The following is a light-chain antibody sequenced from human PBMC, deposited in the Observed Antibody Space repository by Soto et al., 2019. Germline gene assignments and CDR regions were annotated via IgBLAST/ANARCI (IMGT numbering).Light chain of an antibody. V-gene: IGLV3-1*01. Sequence: SYELTQPPSVSVSPGQTANIICSGDKLGDKYACWYQQKPGQSPVLVIYQDTKRPSGIPERFSGSNSGNTATLTISGTQAMDEADYYCQAWDSSTVVFGGGTQLTVL. CDR2: QDT. J-gene: IGLJ2*01. CDR3: QAWDSSTVV. CDR1: KLGDKY.